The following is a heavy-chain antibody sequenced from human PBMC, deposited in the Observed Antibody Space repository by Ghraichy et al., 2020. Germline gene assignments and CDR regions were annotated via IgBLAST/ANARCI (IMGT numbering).Heavy chain of an antibody. Sequence: GESLNISCAASGFTFSSYSMNWVRQAPGKGLEWVSYISSSSSTIYYADSVKGRFTISRDNAKNSLYLQMNSLRDEDTAVYYCARGGYSYGSSYGMDVWGQGTTVTVSS. CDR3: ARGGYSYGSSYGMDV. CDR1: GFTFSSYS. D-gene: IGHD5-18*01. CDR2: ISSSSSTI. J-gene: IGHJ6*02. V-gene: IGHV3-48*02.